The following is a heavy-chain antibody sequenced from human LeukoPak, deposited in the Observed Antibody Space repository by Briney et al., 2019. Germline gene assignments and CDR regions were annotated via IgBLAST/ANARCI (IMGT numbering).Heavy chain of an antibody. J-gene: IGHJ4*02. V-gene: IGHV3-21*01. CDR3: ARDSGGGSYYFFDY. CDR1: GFTFSSYS. CDR2: ISSSSSYI. Sequence: PGGSLRLSCAASGFTFSSYSMNWVRQAPGKGLEWVSSISSSSSYIYYADSVKGRFTISRDNAKNSLYLQMNSLRAEDTAVYYCARDSGGGSYYFFDYWGQGTLVTVSS. D-gene: IGHD1-26*01.